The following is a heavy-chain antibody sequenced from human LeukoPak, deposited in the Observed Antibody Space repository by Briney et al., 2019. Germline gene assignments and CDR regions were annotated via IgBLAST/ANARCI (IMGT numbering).Heavy chain of an antibody. CDR2: ISGSGTST. V-gene: IGHV3-23*01. Sequence: GGSLRLSCAASAFTFSSYAMSWVRQAPGKGLEWVSAISGSGTSTYYADSVKGRFTISSDNSNNTLYLQMNSLRDEDTAIYYCAKDDSRGSGSSGWFDPWGQGTLVTVSS. CDR3: AKDDSRGSGSSGWFDP. J-gene: IGHJ5*02. D-gene: IGHD3-10*01. CDR1: AFTFSSYA.